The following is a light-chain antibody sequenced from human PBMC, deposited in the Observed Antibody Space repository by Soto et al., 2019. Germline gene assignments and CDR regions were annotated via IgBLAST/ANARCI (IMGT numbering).Light chain of an antibody. Sequence: EIVLTQSPGTLYLSPGERATLSCRASHSVSSSYLAWYQQKPGQAPRLLIYGASSRATGIPDRFSGSGSGTHFTLTISRLEPEDFVVYYCQLYGSSPPITFGQGTRLEIK. CDR2: GAS. J-gene: IGKJ5*01. CDR3: QLYGSSPPIT. CDR1: HSVSSSY. V-gene: IGKV3-20*01.